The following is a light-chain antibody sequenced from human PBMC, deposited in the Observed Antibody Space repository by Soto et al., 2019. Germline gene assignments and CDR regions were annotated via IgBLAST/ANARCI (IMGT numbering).Light chain of an antibody. J-gene: IGKJ5*01. CDR2: GAS. CDR1: QSVSTK. V-gene: IGKV3-20*01. CDR3: QQYGSSPLT. Sequence: EILMTQSPATLSLSPGETATLSFRASQSVSTKLAWYQQKPGQAPRLLIYGASSRATGIPDRFSGSGSGTDFTLTISRLEPEDFAVYYCQQYGSSPLTFGQGTRPEI.